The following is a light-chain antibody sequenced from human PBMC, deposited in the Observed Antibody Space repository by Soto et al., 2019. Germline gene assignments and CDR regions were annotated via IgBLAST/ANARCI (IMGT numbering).Light chain of an antibody. J-gene: IGKJ1*01. V-gene: IGKV3-15*01. CDR3: QQYNSWPWT. Sequence: EIVMTQSPATLSVSPGERATLSCRASQSVSSNLAWYQQKPGQAPRLLIYGASTRATGFPARFSGSGSGTEFTLTISSLQSEDFAVYYSQQYNSWPWTFGQGPNVDIK. CDR1: QSVSSN. CDR2: GAS.